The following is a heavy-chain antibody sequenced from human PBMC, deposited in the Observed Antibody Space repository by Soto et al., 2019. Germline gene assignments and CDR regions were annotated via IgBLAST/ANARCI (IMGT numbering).Heavy chain of an antibody. V-gene: IGHV3-66*01. Sequence: EVQLVESGGGLVQPGGSLRLSCAASGFTVSSNYMSRVRQAPGKGLEWVSVIYSGGSTYYADSVKGRFTISRDNSKNTLYLQMNSLRAEDTAVYYCARYIVTYYYFDYWGQGTLVTVSS. D-gene: IGHD5-12*01. CDR2: IYSGGST. CDR1: GFTVSSNY. J-gene: IGHJ4*02. CDR3: ARYIVTYYYFDY.